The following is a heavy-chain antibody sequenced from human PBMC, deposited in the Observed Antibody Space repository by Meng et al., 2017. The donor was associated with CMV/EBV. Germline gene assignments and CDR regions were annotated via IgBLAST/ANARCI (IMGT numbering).Heavy chain of an antibody. D-gene: IGHD2-21*01. V-gene: IGHV1-18*01. CDR1: GSPFTGYG. CDR3: ARGVPLGIIYSFDY. CDR2: ISVYNGHT. J-gene: IGHJ4*01. Sequence: VPVGQSAFKGKKPGDPVKVSRKVSGSPFTGYGISWVRKAPGQGLEWMGWISVYNGHTNFAQNLQGRVTMTTDTSTSTAYVELRSLRSDDTAIYYCARGVPLGIIYSFDYWGQGTLVTVSS.